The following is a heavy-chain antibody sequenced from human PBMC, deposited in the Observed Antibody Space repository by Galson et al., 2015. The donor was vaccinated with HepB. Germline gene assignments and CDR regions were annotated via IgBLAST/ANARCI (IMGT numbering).Heavy chain of an antibody. CDR1: GYTFINYA. CDR3: ARVGGSRADAFDI. Sequence: SCKASGYTFINYAMNWVRQAPGQGLEWMGWINTNTGNPTYTQGSTGRFVFSLDTSVSTAYLQISSLKAEDTAVYYCARVGGSRADAFDIWGQGTMVTVSS. V-gene: IGHV7-4-1*02. CDR2: INTNTGNP. D-gene: IGHD6-13*01. J-gene: IGHJ3*02.